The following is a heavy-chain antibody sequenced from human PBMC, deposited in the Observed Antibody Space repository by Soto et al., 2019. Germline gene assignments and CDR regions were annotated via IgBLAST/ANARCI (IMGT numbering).Heavy chain of an antibody. CDR3: SRGRYGSESYRDGWFDP. V-gene: IGHV1-69*01. CDR2: IIPIFGTA. Sequence: QVQLVQSGAEVKKPGSSVKVSCKASGGTFSSYAISWVRQAPGQGLEWMGGIIPIFGTANYAQKFQGRVTITADESTSTAYMELSSLRSEDTAVYYCSRGRYGSESYRDGWFDPWGQGTLVTVSS. CDR1: GGTFSSYA. D-gene: IGHD3-10*01. J-gene: IGHJ5*02.